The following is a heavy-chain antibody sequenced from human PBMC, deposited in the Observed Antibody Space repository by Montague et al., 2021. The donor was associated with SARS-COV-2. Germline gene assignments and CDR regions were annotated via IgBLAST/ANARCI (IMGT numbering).Heavy chain of an antibody. CDR1: GGSISSSSHY. Sequence: SETLSLTCTVSGGSISSSSHYWGWIRQPPGKGLDWIGSIYYSGSTYYKPSLKSRVTIYVDTSKDQFSLQLSSVTAADTAVYYCARHSGRDTIFGVITIPDAFDXWGQGTTVTVSS. J-gene: IGHJ3*02. CDR2: IYYSGST. V-gene: IGHV4-39*01. D-gene: IGHD3-3*01. CDR3: ARHSGRDTIFGVITIPDAFDX.